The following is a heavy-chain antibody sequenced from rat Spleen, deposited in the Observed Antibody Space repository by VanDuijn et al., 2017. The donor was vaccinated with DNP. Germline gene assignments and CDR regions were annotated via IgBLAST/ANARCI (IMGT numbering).Heavy chain of an antibody. CDR1: GFNFNDYW. CDR2: INKDSRTI. D-gene: IGHD4-3*01. V-gene: IGHV4-2*01. CDR3: VREEFGVDY. Sequence: EVKLVESGGGLVQPGRSLKLSCAASGFNFNDYWMGWVRQAPGKGLEWIGEINKDSRTINYTPSLKDKFTISRDNAQNTLYLQMSKLGSEDTAIYYCVREEFGVDYWGQGVMVTVSS. J-gene: IGHJ2*01.